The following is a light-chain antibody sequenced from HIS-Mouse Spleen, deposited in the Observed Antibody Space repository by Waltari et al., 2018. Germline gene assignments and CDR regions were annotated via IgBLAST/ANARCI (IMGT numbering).Light chain of an antibody. Sequence: AIRMTQSPSSLSASTGDRVTITCRASQGISSYLAWYQQKPGKAPKLLIYAASTLQSGVPSMFSGSGSGTDFTLTISCLQSEDFATYYCQQYYSYSYTFGQGTKLEIK. CDR2: AAS. V-gene: IGKV1-8*01. J-gene: IGKJ2*01. CDR1: QGISSY. CDR3: QQYYSYSYT.